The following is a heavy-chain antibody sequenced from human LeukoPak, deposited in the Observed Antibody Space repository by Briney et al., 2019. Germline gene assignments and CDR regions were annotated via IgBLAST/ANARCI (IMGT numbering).Heavy chain of an antibody. V-gene: IGHV4-34*01. Sequence: PSETLSLTCAVYGGSFSGYYWSWIRQPPGKGLEWIGEINHSGSTNYNPSLKSRVTISVDTSKNQFSLKLSSVTAADTAVYYCARQGSGIAVDYWGQGTLVTVSS. CDR3: ARQGSGIAVDY. J-gene: IGHJ4*02. CDR1: GGSFSGYY. D-gene: IGHD6-13*01. CDR2: INHSGST.